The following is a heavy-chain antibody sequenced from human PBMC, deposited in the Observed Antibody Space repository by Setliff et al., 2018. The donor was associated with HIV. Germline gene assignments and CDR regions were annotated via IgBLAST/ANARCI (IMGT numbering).Heavy chain of an antibody. J-gene: IGHJ4*02. CDR3: VRQFGYYFGY. Sequence: LSLTCTVSGGSISSSSYYWGWIRQPPGKGLEWIGSIYYSGSTYYNPSLKSRVTISVDTSKNQFSLHLSSVTPEDTAVYYCVRQFGYYFGYWGQGTLVTVSS. CDR2: IYYSGST. V-gene: IGHV4-39*01. CDR1: GGSISSSSYY. D-gene: IGHD3-16*01.